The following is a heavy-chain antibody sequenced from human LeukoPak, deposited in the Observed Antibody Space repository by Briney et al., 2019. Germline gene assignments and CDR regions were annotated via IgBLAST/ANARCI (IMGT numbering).Heavy chain of an antibody. J-gene: IGHJ6*02. V-gene: IGHV3-66*01. D-gene: IGHD6-13*01. CDR2: IYSGGST. CDR3: AREQQLTSWPYYYGMDV. Sequence: GGTLRLSCAASGFTVSSNYLSWVRQASGKGLEWVSVIYSGGSTYYADSVKGRFTISRDNSKNTLYLQMNSLRAEDTAVYYCAREQQLTSWPYYYGMDVWGQGTTVTVSS. CDR1: GFTVSSNY.